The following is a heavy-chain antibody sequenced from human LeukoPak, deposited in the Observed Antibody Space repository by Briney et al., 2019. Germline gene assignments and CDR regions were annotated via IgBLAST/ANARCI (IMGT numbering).Heavy chain of an antibody. CDR3: ARVGSKLGIQSDAFDI. CDR1: GGSISSYY. J-gene: IGHJ3*02. Sequence: SETLSLTCTVSGGSISSYYWSWIRQPPGKGLEWIGYIYTSGSTNYNPSLKSRVTMSVDTSKNQFSLKLSSVTAADTAVYYCARVGSKLGIQSDAFDIWGQGTMVTVSS. CDR2: IYTSGST. D-gene: IGHD7-27*01. V-gene: IGHV4-4*08.